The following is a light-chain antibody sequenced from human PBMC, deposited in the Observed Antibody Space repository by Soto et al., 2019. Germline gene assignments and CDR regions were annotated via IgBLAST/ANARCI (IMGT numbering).Light chain of an antibody. J-gene: IGKJ2*01. CDR2: CAS. V-gene: IGKV3-11*01. CDR3: QQHDKWPRT. CDR1: QSVGNY. Sequence: EIVLTQSPATLSLSPGERATLSCRASQSVGNYLAWYQHKPGQAPRLLIYCASNRATDIPDRFSGRRSGTAFTINFSRLESGDSAVYYCQQHDKWPRTFGPGTKLEIK.